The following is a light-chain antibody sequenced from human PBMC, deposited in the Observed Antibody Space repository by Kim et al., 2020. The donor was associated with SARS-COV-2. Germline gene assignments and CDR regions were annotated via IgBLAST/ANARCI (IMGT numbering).Light chain of an antibody. CDR3: RSYAGSSTPWV. Sequence: QSALTQPASVSGSPGQSITISCTGTSSDVGNYNLVSWYQQHPGKAPKLMIYEVTKRPSGVSNRFSGSKSGNTASLTISGLQAEDEADYYCRSYAGSSTPWVFGGGTQLTVL. J-gene: IGLJ3*02. V-gene: IGLV2-23*02. CDR1: SSDVGNYNL. CDR2: EVT.